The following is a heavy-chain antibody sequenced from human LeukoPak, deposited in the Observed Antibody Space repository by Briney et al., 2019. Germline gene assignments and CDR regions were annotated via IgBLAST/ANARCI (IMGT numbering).Heavy chain of an antibody. CDR1: GYTFTTYD. Sequence: ASVKVSCKASGYTFTTYDINWVRQATGQGLEWMGWMNPNSGNTGYAQKFQGRVTITRNTSISTAYMELSSLRSEDTAVYYCARGRYYDSGGYPYYYYMDDWGKGTTVTVSS. CDR2: MNPNSGNT. J-gene: IGHJ6*03. CDR3: ARGRYYDSGGYPYYYYMDD. V-gene: IGHV1-8*03. D-gene: IGHD3-22*01.